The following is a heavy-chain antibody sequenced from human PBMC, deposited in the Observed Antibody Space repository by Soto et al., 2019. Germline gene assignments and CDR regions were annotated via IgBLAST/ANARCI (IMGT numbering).Heavy chain of an antibody. J-gene: IGHJ3*02. CDR2: IKSKTDGGTT. CDR3: TTDDYGHYHFNDAFDI. D-gene: IGHD4-17*01. Sequence: EVQLVESGGGLVKPGGSLRLSCAASGFTFSNAWMSWVRQAPGKGLEWVGRIKSKTDGGTTDYAAPVKGRFTISRDDSKNTLYLQMNSLKTEDTAVYYCTTDDYGHYHFNDAFDIWGQGTMVTVSS. CDR1: GFTFSNAW. V-gene: IGHV3-15*01.